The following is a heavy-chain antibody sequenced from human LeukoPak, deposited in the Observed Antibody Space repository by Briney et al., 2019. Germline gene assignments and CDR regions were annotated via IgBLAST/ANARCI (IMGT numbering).Heavy chain of an antibody. J-gene: IGHJ4*02. CDR1: GFTFSSYG. CDR2: ISYDGSNK. CDR3: AKDRGYYGSSVRELDY. D-gene: IGHD3-22*01. Sequence: GGSLRLSCAASGFTFSSYGMHWVRQAPGKGLEWVAVISYDGSNKYYADSVKGRFTISRDNSKNTLYLQMNSLRAEDTAVYYCAKDRGYYGSSVRELDYWGQGTLVTVSS. V-gene: IGHV3-30*18.